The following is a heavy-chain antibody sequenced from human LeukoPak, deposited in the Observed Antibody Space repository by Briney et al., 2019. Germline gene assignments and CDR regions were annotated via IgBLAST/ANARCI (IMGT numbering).Heavy chain of an antibody. CDR3: ARAYSSSWYWNWFDP. CDR2: IYPTGST. CDR1: GGSISSYY. D-gene: IGHD6-13*01. J-gene: IGHJ5*02. V-gene: IGHV4-4*08. Sequence: PSETLSLTCTVSGGSISSYYWGWIRQPPGKGLEWIGNIYPTGSTYYNPSLKSRVTISVDTSKNQFSPKVSSVSAADTAVYYCARAYSSSWYWNWFDPWGQGTLVTVSS.